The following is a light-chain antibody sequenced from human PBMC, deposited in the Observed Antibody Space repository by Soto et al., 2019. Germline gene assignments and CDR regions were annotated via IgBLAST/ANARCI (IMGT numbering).Light chain of an antibody. CDR1: QSISSSY. CDR3: QQYGRSPFT. CDR2: GAS. V-gene: IGKV3-20*01. Sequence: EIALTQSPGTLSLSPGERATLSCRASQSISSSYLAWYQQKPGQAPRLLIYGASSRATGVPDRFSASGSGTDFTLTISRLEPEDFAVYYCQQYGRSPFTFGPGTKVDIK. J-gene: IGKJ3*01.